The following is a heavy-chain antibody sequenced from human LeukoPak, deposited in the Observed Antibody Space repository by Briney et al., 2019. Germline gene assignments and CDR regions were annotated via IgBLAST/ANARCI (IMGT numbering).Heavy chain of an antibody. CDR2: ISYDGSNK. Sequence: GGSLRLSCAASGFTFSSYAMHWVRQAPGKGLEWVAVISYDGSNKYYADSVKGRFTISRDNSKNTLYLQMNSLRAGDTAVYYCARGRFGELYDAFDIWGQGTMVTVSS. CDR1: GFTFSSYA. CDR3: ARGRFGELYDAFDI. D-gene: IGHD3-10*01. V-gene: IGHV3-30-3*01. J-gene: IGHJ3*02.